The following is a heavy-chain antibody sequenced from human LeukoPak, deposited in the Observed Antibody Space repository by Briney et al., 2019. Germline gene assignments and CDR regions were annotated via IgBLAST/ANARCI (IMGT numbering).Heavy chain of an antibody. D-gene: IGHD2-8*02. J-gene: IGHJ4*02. Sequence: GGSLRLSGAASGFTFSSYEMNWVRRAPGKGLEWVSVIYGVDGTSYADSVKGRFTISRDSSRNTVYLQMNGLRAEDTAVYYCASDLVYWGQGTLVTVSS. CDR2: IYGVDGT. V-gene: IGHV3-53*01. CDR1: GFTFSSYE. CDR3: ASDLVY.